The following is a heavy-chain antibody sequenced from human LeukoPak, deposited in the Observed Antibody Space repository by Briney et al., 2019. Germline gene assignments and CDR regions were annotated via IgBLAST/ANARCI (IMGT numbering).Heavy chain of an antibody. Sequence: GESLKISCKGSGYSFTNYWIGWVRQMPGKGLEWMGIIYPGDSDTRYSASFQGQVAISADKSISTAYLQWSSLMASDTAMYYCARRIGNSGYFDLWGRGTLVTVSS. CDR1: GYSFTNYW. J-gene: IGHJ2*01. V-gene: IGHV5-51*01. CDR3: ARRIGNSGYFDL. CDR2: IYPGDSDT. D-gene: IGHD4-23*01.